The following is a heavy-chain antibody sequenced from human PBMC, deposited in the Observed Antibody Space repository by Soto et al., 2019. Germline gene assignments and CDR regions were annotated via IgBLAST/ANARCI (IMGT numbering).Heavy chain of an antibody. CDR2: IYHSGST. V-gene: IGHV4-30-2*02. CDR3: ARLATRYYFDY. Sequence: SETLSLTCAVSGGSISSGGYSWSWIRQPPGKGLEWIGYIYHSGSTYYNPSLKSRVTISVDRSKNQFSLKLSSVTAADTAVYYCARLATRYYFDYWGQGTLVTVSS. D-gene: IGHD1-1*01. CDR1: GGSISSGGYS. J-gene: IGHJ4*02.